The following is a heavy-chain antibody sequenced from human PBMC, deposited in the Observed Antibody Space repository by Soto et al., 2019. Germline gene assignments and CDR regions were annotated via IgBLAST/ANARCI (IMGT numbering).Heavy chain of an antibody. CDR2: ITGSGGST. J-gene: IGHJ4*02. Sequence: SLRLSCAASGFTFSSYAMSWVRQAPGKGLEWVSAITGSGGSTYFADSVKGRFTISRDNSKNTLSLQMNSLRVEDTAVYYCAKAIRYSSGWYRFDYWGQGTLVTVSS. CDR1: GFTFSSYA. V-gene: IGHV3-23*01. CDR3: AKAIRYSSGWYRFDY. D-gene: IGHD6-19*01.